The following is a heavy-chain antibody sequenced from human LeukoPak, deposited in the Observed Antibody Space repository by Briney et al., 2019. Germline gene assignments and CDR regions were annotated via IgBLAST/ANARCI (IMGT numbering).Heavy chain of an antibody. D-gene: IGHD6-19*01. Sequence: ASVKVSCKASGYTFTNYYMHWVRQAPGQGLEWMGIIDPSGGGTSYAQKFQERITITRDMSTSTAYMELSSLRSEDTAVYYCAADQIFSSGWYRFDYWGQGTLVTVSS. V-gene: IGHV1-46*01. CDR1: GYTFTNYY. CDR2: IDPSGGGT. CDR3: AADQIFSSGWYRFDY. J-gene: IGHJ4*02.